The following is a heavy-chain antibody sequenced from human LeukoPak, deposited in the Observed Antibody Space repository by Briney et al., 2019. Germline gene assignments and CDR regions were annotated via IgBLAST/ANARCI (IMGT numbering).Heavy chain of an antibody. J-gene: IGHJ4*02. CDR1: GFTFSSYG. CDR3: VIDREWLQFHY. Sequence: GGSLRLSCAASGFTFSSYGMHRVRQAPGKGLEWVAVISYDGSNKYYADSVKGRFTISRDNAKNSLYLQMDSLTAEDTAVYYCVIDREWLQFHYWGPGTLVSVSS. CDR2: ISYDGSNK. V-gene: IGHV3-30*03. D-gene: IGHD3-3*01.